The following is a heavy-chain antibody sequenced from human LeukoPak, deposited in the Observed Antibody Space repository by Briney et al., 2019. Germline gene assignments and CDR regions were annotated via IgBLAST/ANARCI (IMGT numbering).Heavy chain of an antibody. D-gene: IGHD1-26*01. CDR1: GYSISSGYY. CDR3: AGTYSLYDAFDI. Sequence: SSEALSLTCAVSGYSISSGYYWGWIRQPPGKGLEWIGNIYHSGNTYYNPSLKSRVRMSVDTSENQFSLKLSSVTAADTAVYYCAGTYSLYDAFDIWGQGTMVTVSS. V-gene: IGHV4-38-2*01. J-gene: IGHJ3*02. CDR2: IYHSGNT.